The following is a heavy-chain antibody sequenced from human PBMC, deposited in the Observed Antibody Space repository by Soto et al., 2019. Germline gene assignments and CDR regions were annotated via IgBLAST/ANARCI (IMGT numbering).Heavy chain of an antibody. Sequence: QVQLQQWGAGLLKPSETLSLTCAVYGGSFSGYYWTWIRQPPGTGLEWIGEVNHSGSTNYNPSLTSRVTRSVDTYKKQFSLKLTSVTAADSAVYYCARYKITGLFDYWGQGTLVTVSS. CDR2: VNHSGST. D-gene: IGHD2-8*02. V-gene: IGHV4-34*01. CDR1: GGSFSGYY. J-gene: IGHJ4*02. CDR3: ARYKITGLFDY.